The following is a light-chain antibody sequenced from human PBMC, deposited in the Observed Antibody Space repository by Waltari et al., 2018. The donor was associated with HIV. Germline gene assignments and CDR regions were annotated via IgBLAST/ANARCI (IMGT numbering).Light chain of an antibody. Sequence: QSALSQRALASASPRQSITIPRTGINNAHGSAKSVIWYQQHPGKVPKLLIYDVTNRPAGVSGRFSGSKSVNTASLTISWLQPDDEADYYCGSSTNSNIVLFGGGTKLTVL. J-gene: IGLJ2*01. CDR1: NNAHGSAKS. CDR2: DVT. V-gene: IGLV2-14*01. CDR3: GSSTNSNIVL.